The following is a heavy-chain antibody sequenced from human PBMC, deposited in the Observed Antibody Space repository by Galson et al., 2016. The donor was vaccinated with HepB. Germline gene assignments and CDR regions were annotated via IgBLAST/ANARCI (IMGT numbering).Heavy chain of an antibody. Sequence: SLRLSCAASGFTFSDYHMSWIRQAPGKGLEWVSYISTGGSSIYYADSVKGRFTMSRDNAKNSLYLQMITLRAEDTAVYYCARVQAARREVDYWGQGTLVTVSS. D-gene: IGHD6-6*01. CDR2: ISTGGSSI. V-gene: IGHV3-11*04. J-gene: IGHJ4*02. CDR1: GFTFSDYH. CDR3: ARVQAARREVDY.